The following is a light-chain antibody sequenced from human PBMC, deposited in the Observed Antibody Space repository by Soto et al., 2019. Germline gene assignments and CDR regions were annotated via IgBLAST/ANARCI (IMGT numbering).Light chain of an antibody. CDR1: QSVSSN. CDR2: GAS. V-gene: IGKV3-15*01. Sequence: EIVMTQSPATLSVSPGERATLSCGASQSVSSNLAWYQQKPGQAPRLLIFGASTRATGIPARFSGSGSETEFTLTISSLQSEDFAVYYCQQSNNWPLTFGGGTKVDIK. CDR3: QQSNNWPLT. J-gene: IGKJ4*01.